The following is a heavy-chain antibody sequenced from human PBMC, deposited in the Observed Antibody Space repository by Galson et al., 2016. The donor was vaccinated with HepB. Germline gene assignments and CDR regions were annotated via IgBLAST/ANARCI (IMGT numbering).Heavy chain of an antibody. CDR2: INWNGGET. J-gene: IGHJ6*02. D-gene: IGHD3/OR15-3a*01. Sequence: SLRLSCAASGFSFDDYGMSWVRQAPGKELEWVSGINWNGGETGYGDFVKGRFTISRDNSRNIVYLQMSSLSVEDTALYFCARDLGLGVVSTATYFYGLSVWGRGTTVTVSS. CDR3: ARDLGLGVVSTATYFYGLSV. CDR1: GFSFDDYG. V-gene: IGHV3-20*04.